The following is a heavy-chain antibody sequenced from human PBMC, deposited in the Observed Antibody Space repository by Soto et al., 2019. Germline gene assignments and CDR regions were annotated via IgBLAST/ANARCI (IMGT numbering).Heavy chain of an antibody. Sequence: PSVKVSCKASGYTFTSYAMHWVRQAPGQRLEWMGWINAGNGNTKYSQKFQGRVTITRDTSASTAYMELSSLRSEDTAVYYCASSYYGSGNPKDYYYGMDVWGQGTTVTVSS. CDR2: INAGNGNT. V-gene: IGHV1-3*01. CDR1: GYTFTSYA. D-gene: IGHD3-10*01. CDR3: ASSYYGSGNPKDYYYGMDV. J-gene: IGHJ6*02.